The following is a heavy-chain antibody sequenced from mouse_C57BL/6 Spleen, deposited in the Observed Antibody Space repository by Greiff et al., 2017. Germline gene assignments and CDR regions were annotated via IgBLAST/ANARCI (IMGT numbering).Heavy chain of an antibody. V-gene: IGHV5-4*01. CDR2: ISDGGSYT. D-gene: IGHD1-1*01. Sequence: EVKVVESGGGLVKPGGSLKLSCAASGFTFSSYAMSWVRQTPEKRLVGVATISDGGSYTYYPDNVKGRFTISRDNAKNNLYLQMSHLKSEDTAMYYCARDQGVTTVVDYAMDYWGQGTSVTVSS. J-gene: IGHJ4*01. CDR3: ARDQGVTTVVDYAMDY. CDR1: GFTFSSYA.